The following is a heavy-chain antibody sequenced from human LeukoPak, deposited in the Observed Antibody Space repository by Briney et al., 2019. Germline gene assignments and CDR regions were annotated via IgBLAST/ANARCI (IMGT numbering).Heavy chain of an antibody. CDR2: FSTSGST. CDR3: AREGVGFRPLDY. D-gene: IGHD3-10*01. Sequence: SETLSLTCTVSGGSISSYYWSWIRQPAGKGLEWIGRFSTSGSTNYGPSLKSRVTMSVDTSKNQFSLRLSSVTAAGTAVYYCAREGVGFRPLDYWGQGTLVTVSS. J-gene: IGHJ4*02. CDR1: GGSISSYY. V-gene: IGHV4-4*07.